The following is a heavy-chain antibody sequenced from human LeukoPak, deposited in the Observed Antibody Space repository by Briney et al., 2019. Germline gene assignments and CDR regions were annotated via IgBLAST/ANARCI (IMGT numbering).Heavy chain of an antibody. CDR2: IYYSGST. V-gene: IGHV4-39*07. Sequence: SETLSLTCTVSGGSISSNSYYWGWIRQPPGKGLKWIGSIYYSGSTYYNPSLKSRVTMSVDTSKNQFSLKLSSVTAADTAVYYCARVSSSWYQDWYFDLWGRGTLVTVSS. D-gene: IGHD6-13*01. CDR3: ARVSSSWYQDWYFDL. J-gene: IGHJ2*01. CDR1: GGSISSNSYY.